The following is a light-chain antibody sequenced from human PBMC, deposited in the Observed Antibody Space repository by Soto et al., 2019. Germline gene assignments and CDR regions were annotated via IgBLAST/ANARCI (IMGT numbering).Light chain of an antibody. Sequence: QSVLTQSPSASASLGASVKLTCTLSSGHSSYAIAWHQQQPEKGPWYLMKLDSDGSHTKGDAIPDRFSGSSSGAERYLTISSLQSEDEADYYCQTWGTGIHVVFGGGTKVTVL. CDR1: SGHSSYA. CDR2: LDSDGSH. J-gene: IGLJ2*01. CDR3: QTWGTGIHVV. V-gene: IGLV4-69*01.